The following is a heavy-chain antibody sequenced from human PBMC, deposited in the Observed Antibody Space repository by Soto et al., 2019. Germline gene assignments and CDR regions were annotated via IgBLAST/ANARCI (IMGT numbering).Heavy chain of an antibody. CDR1: GFTFSSYA. V-gene: IGHV3-30-3*01. CDR3: ARDLDRRLDY. CDR2: ISYDGSNK. D-gene: IGHD3-9*01. Sequence: HPGGSLRLSCAASGFTFSSYAMHWVRQAPGKGLEWVAVISYDGSNKYYADSVKGRFTISRDNSKNTLYLQMNSLRAEDTAVYYCARDLDRRLDYWGQGTLVTVSS. J-gene: IGHJ4*02.